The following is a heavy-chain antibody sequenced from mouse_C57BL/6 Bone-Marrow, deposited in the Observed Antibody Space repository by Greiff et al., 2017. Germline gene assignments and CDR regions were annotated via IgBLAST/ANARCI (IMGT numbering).Heavy chain of an antibody. D-gene: IGHD2-3*01. Sequence: QVQLQQPGAELVMPGASVKLSCKASGYTFTSYWMHWVKQRPGQGLEWIGEIDPSDSYTNYNQKFKGKSTLTVDKSSSTAYMQLSSLTSEDSAVYYCARVRWLLRGNYYAMDYWGQGTSVTVSS. CDR2: IDPSDSYT. CDR3: ARVRWLLRGNYYAMDY. CDR1: GYTFTSYW. V-gene: IGHV1-69*01. J-gene: IGHJ4*01.